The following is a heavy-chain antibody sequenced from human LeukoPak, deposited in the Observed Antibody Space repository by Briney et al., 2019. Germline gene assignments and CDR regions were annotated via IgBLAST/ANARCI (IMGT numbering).Heavy chain of an antibody. V-gene: IGHV3-66*01. Sequence: GGSLRLSCAASGFTVSSNYMSWVRQAPGKGLEWVSVIYSGGSTYYADSVKGRFTISRDNSKNTLYFQMNSLRAEDTAVYYCARARMLFRMPSYDFWSGYPPIYYGMDVWGQGTTVTVSS. D-gene: IGHD3-3*01. J-gene: IGHJ6*02. CDR1: GFTVSSNY. CDR3: ARARMLFRMPSYDFWSGYPPIYYGMDV. CDR2: IYSGGST.